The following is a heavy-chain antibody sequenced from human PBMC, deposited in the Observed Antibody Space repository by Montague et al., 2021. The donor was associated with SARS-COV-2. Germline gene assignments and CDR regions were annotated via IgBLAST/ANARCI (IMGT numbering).Heavy chain of an antibody. CDR1: GGSFSGYY. Sequence: SETLSLTCAVYGGSFSGYYWSWIRQPPGKGLEWIGEINHSGSTNYNPSLKSRVTISVNTSKNQFSLKLSSVTAADTAVYYCARALPVTTFFYSYYGMDVWGQGTTVTVSS. J-gene: IGHJ6*02. V-gene: IGHV4-34*01. D-gene: IGHD4-17*01. CDR2: INHSGST. CDR3: ARALPVTTFFYSYYGMDV.